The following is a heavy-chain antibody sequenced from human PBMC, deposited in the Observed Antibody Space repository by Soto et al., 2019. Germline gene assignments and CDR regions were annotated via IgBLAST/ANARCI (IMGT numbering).Heavy chain of an antibody. Sequence: GGSLRLSCAASGFGFSDYYMGWIRQAPGKGLEWVSVISYDGSNKYYADSVKGRFTISRDNSKNSLYLQMNSLRAEDTAVYYCARVWLPYWYFDLWGRGTLVTVSS. CDR1: GFGFSDYY. CDR3: ARVWLPYWYFDL. CDR2: ISYDGSNK. J-gene: IGHJ2*01. D-gene: IGHD5-12*01. V-gene: IGHV3-30*03.